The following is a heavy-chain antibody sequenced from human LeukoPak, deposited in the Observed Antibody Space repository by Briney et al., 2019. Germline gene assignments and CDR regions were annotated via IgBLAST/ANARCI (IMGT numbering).Heavy chain of an antibody. D-gene: IGHD3-3*01. CDR3: ARVAHDVLGFVEGVPVEKYYFDR. J-gene: IGHJ4*02. V-gene: IGHV3-7*01. CDR2: VKQDGYEK. CDR1: GFIFSNYW. Sequence: GGSLRLSCAASGFIFSNYWMTWVRQAPGKGLEWVANVKQDGYEKYYVDSVRGRFTISRDNAQNSLSLQMNNLRVEDTAVYYCARVAHDVLGFVEGVPVEKYYFDRWGQGALVTVSS.